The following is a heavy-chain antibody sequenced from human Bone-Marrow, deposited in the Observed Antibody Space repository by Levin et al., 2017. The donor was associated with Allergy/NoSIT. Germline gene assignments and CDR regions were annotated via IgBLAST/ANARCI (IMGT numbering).Heavy chain of an antibody. D-gene: IGHD3-3*01. Sequence: GGSLRLSCKASGYTFTNYYMHWVRQAPGQGLEWMGIINPSGGTTSYAQKFQGRVTMTRDTSTSTVYMELSSLRSEDTAVYYCARGDDFWSGYSINWFDPWGQGTLVTVSS. V-gene: IGHV1-46*01. CDR3: ARGDDFWSGYSINWFDP. J-gene: IGHJ5*02. CDR2: INPSGGTT. CDR1: GYTFTNYY.